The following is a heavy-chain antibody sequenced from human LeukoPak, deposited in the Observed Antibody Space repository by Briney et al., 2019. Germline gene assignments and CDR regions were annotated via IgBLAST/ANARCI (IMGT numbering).Heavy chain of an antibody. CDR3: ARDSYYYGSGSYEY. CDR2: INPNSGGT. V-gene: IGHV1-2*02. D-gene: IGHD3-10*01. J-gene: IGHJ4*02. CDR1: GYTFTGYY. Sequence: GASVKVSCKASGYTFTGYYMHWVRPAPGQGLEWMGWINPNSGGTNYAQKFQGRVTMTRDTSISTAYMELSRLRSDDTAVYYCARDSYYYGSGSYEYWGQGTLVTVSS.